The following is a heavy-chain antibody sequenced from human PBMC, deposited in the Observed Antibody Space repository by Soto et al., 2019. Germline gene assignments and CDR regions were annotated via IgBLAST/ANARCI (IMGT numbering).Heavy chain of an antibody. J-gene: IGHJ5*02. CDR1: GGSISSSSYY. Sequence: LSLTCTVSGGSISSSSYYWGWIRQPPGKGLEWIGSIYYSGSTYYNPSLKSRVTISVDTSKNQFSLKLSSVTAADTAVYYCARDQLEGNWFDPWGQGTLVTVSS. V-gene: IGHV4-39*07. CDR2: IYYSGST. D-gene: IGHD1-1*01. CDR3: ARDQLEGNWFDP.